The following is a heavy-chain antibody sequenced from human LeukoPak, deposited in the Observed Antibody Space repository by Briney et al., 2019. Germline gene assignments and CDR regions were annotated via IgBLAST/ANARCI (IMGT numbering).Heavy chain of an antibody. CDR1: GGSISSYY. J-gene: IGHJ4*02. Sequence: SETLSLTCTVSGGSISSYYWSWIRQPPGKGLEWIGYIYYSGSTNYNPSLKSRVTISVDTSKNQLSLKLSSVTAADTAVYYCAGAKGSNFDYWGQGTLVTVSS. CDR3: AGAKGSNFDY. CDR2: IYYSGST. V-gene: IGHV4-59*12.